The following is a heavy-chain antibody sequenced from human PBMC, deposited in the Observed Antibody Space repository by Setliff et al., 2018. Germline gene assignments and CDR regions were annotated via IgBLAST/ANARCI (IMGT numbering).Heavy chain of an antibody. CDR3: ARHGRFYDFTDYFPNWFDP. CDR2: IYFTANT. CDR1: GGSVRTSSYY. V-gene: IGHV4-39*01. J-gene: IGHJ5*02. Sequence: SETLSLTCTVSGGSVRTSSYYWGWIRQSPGKGLEWIGSIYFTANTYYSPSLKSRVTISADTSKNQFSLKLTSLTATDTAIYYCARHGRFYDFTDYFPNWFDPWGQGTLVTVSS. D-gene: IGHD3-22*01.